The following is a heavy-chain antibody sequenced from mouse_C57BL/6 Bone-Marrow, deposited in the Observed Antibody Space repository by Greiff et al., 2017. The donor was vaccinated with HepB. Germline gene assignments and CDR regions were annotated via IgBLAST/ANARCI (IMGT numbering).Heavy chain of an antibody. CDR2: TFYSGIT. V-gene: IGHV3-3*01. CDR1: GFSINSDCY. J-gene: IGHJ1*03. Sequence: EVKVEESGPSLVRPSQTLSLTCTVTGFSINSDCYWIWIRQFPGNKLEYIGYTFYSGITYYNPSLESRTYITRDTSKNQFSLKLSSVTTEDTATYYCARDGGSSYEGWYFDVWGTGTTVTVSS. D-gene: IGHD1-1*01. CDR3: ARDGGSSYEGWYFDV.